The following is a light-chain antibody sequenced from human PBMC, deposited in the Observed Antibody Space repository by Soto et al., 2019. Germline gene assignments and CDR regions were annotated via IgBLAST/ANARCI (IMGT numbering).Light chain of an antibody. J-gene: IGLJ3*02. V-gene: IGLV1-44*01. CDR2: NNY. CDR1: SSNIGSNT. CDR3: AAWDDSLNGPV. Sequence: QLVLTQPPSASGTPGQRVTISCSGSSSNIGSNTVNWYQQLPGTAPKLLIYNNYYRPSGVTDRISASKSGTSASLAISGLQSEDEADYYCAAWDDSLNGPVFGGGTKLTVL.